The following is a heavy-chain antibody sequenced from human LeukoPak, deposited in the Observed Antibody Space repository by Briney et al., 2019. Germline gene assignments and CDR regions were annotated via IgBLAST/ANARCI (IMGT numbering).Heavy chain of an antibody. CDR1: GGSFSGYY. CDR3: ARGGNYDFWSGYIGIDY. D-gene: IGHD3-3*01. J-gene: IGHJ4*02. Sequence: DPSETLSLTCAVYGGSFSGYYWSWLRQPPGKGLEWIGEINHSGSTNYNPSLKSRVTISVDTSKNQFSLKLSSVPAADTAVYYCARGGNYDFWSGYIGIDYWGQGTLVTVSS. CDR2: INHSGST. V-gene: IGHV4-34*01.